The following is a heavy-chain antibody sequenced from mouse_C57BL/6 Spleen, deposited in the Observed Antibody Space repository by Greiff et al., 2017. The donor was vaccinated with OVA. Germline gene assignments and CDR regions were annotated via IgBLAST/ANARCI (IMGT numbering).Heavy chain of an antibody. CDR3: SRSGNGYSMDY. J-gene: IGHJ4*01. CDR2: IDPSDSYT. D-gene: IGHD1-3*01. Sequence: QVQLQQPGAELVMPGASVKLSCKASGYTFTSYWMHWVKQRPGQGLEWIGEIDPSDSYTNYNQKFKGKSTLTVDNSSSKAYLQLSSLTSEDSAVYYCSRSGNGYSMDYWGQGTSVTVSS. V-gene: IGHV1-69*01. CDR1: GYTFTSYW.